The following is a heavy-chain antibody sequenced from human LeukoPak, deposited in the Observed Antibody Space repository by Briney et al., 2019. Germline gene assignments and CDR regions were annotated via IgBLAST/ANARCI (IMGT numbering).Heavy chain of an antibody. D-gene: IGHD3-10*01. CDR1: GFTFDDYA. J-gene: IGHJ4*02. CDR3: AKEGSHTIYYLDY. V-gene: IGHV3-9*01. CDR2: MNWNGNNI. Sequence: GGSLRLSCAASGFTFDDYAMPWVRQAPGKGLEWVSGMNWNGNNIAYADSVKGRFTISRDNAKNSLYLQMNSLRPEDAALYYCAKEGSHTIYYLDYWGQGALVTVSS.